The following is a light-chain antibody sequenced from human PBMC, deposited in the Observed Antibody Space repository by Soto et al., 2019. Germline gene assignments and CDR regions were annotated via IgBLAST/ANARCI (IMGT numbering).Light chain of an antibody. CDR3: QQYNNWPPIT. CDR1: QSVSSN. Sequence: EMVMTQSPATLSVSPGERATLSCRASQSVSSNLAWYQQKPGQAPRLLIYGASTRATGISARFSGSGSGTEFTLTISSLQSEDFALYYCQQYNNWPPITFGQGTRLEIK. V-gene: IGKV3-15*01. CDR2: GAS. J-gene: IGKJ5*01.